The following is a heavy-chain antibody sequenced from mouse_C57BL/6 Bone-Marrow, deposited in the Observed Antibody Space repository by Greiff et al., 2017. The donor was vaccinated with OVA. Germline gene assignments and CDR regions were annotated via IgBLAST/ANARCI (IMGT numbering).Heavy chain of an antibody. V-gene: IGHV5-17*01. CDR3: ARHYYGKDFDV. D-gene: IGHD1-1*01. CDR2: ISSGSSTI. J-gene: IGHJ1*03. Sequence: EVKLQESGGGLVKPGGSLKLSCAASGFTFSDYGMHWVRQAPEKGLEWVAYISSGSSTIYYADTVKGRFTISRDNAKNTLFLQMTSLRSEDTAMYYCARHYYGKDFDVWGTGTTVTVSS. CDR1: GFTFSDYG.